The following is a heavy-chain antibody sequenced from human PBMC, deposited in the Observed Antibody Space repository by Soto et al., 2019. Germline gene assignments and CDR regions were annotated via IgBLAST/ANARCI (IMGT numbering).Heavy chain of an antibody. Sequence: QEELVQSGAEVKKPGSSVNVSCKASEGTFSSYSITWVRQAPGQRLEWMGEIIPLLGTANYAQKFQGRVTITGDKSTSTIYMGLSSLRSDDTAVYYCARDPVDLFGYMDVWGQGTTVPVSS. D-gene: IGHD6-25*01. CDR3: ARDPVDLFGYMDV. CDR1: EGTFSSYS. V-gene: IGHV1-69*06. J-gene: IGHJ6*02. CDR2: IIPLLGTA.